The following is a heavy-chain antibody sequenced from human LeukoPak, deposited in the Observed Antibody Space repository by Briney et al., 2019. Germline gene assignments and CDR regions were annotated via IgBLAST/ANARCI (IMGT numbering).Heavy chain of an antibody. CDR2: INWSSKMV. CDR3: AKGSLEMATVGFEF. J-gene: IGHJ4*02. Sequence: GGSLRLSCAASGFDFGNYAMHWVRQAPGKGLQWVSGINWSSKMVAYAASVKGRFTISRDNAKNSLYLQMNSLTSEDTAFYFCAKGSLEMATVGFEFWGQGTLVTVSS. CDR1: GFDFGNYA. D-gene: IGHD5-24*01. V-gene: IGHV3-9*01.